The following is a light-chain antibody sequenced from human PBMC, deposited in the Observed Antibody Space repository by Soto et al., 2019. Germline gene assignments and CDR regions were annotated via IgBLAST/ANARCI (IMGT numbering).Light chain of an antibody. CDR2: WAS. Sequence: DIVITQSPDSLAWSLGERAIINCKSSQSVLYSSNNKNHLAWYQQKPGQPPKLLIYWASTRESGVPDRFSGSGSGTDFTLTISSLQAEDVAVYYCQQYYSTLYTFGQGTKLEIK. CDR1: QSVLYSSNNKNH. J-gene: IGKJ2*01. V-gene: IGKV4-1*01. CDR3: QQYYSTLYT.